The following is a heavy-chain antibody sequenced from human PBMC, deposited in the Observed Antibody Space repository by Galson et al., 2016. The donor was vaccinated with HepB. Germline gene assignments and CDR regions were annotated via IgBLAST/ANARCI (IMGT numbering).Heavy chain of an antibody. J-gene: IGHJ4*02. CDR3: VRRDYYGSGGDVS. CDR2: IYYSGSA. V-gene: IGHV4-39*01. CDR1: GGSINSRSYY. D-gene: IGHD3-10*01. Sequence: SETLSLTCTVSGGSINSRSYYWGWIRQPPGKGLEWIGSIYYSGSAYYNPSLKSRVTISIDTSKNQFSLKLSSVTAADTAVYYCVRRDYYGSGGDVSWGQGTLVTVSS.